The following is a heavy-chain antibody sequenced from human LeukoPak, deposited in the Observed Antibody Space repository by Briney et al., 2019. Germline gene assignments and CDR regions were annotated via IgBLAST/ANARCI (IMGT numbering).Heavy chain of an antibody. CDR3: VKNSINNYYSSLGY. J-gene: IGHJ4*02. CDR1: GFTFNNYA. Sequence: PGGSLRLSCAASGFTFNNYAMTWVRQATGEGLEWVSVISGNGDVTYYTGSVKGRFTISRDNSKNTLYLQINSLRAEDTAAYYCVKNSINNYYSSLGYWGQGTLVTVSS. V-gene: IGHV3-23*01. D-gene: IGHD1-20*01. CDR2: ISGNGDVT.